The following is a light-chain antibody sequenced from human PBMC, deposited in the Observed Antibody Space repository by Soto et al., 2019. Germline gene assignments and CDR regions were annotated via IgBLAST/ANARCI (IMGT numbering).Light chain of an antibody. V-gene: IGLV3-21*02. J-gene: IGLJ1*01. CDR2: DDS. CDR1: NIETKS. CDR3: QVWDSTSDHVV. Sequence: SYELTQPPSVSVAPGQTARITCGGSNIETKSVHWYQQKPGQAPVLVVCDDSVRPSGIPERFSGSNSGNTATLTISRVEAGDEADYYCQVWDSTSDHVVFGTGTKLTVL.